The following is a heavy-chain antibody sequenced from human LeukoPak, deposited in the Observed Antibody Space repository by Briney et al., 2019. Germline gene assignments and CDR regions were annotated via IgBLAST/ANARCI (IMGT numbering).Heavy chain of an antibody. CDR1: GFTFSSYA. Sequence: GGSLRHSCAASGFTFSSYAMSCVRQAPGKGLEWVSAISGSGGSTYYADSVKGRFTISRDNSKNTLYLQMNSLRAEDTAVYYCAKDPGWPPGVWGQGTMVTVSS. CDR3: AKDPGWPPGV. CDR2: ISGSGGST. J-gene: IGHJ3*01. D-gene: IGHD6-19*01. V-gene: IGHV3-23*01.